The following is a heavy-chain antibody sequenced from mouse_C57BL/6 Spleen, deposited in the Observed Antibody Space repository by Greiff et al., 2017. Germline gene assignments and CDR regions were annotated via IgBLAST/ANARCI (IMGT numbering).Heavy chain of an antibody. CDR1: GYTFTSYW. CDR3: ARRTGTEDYFDY. Sequence: VQLQQPGAELVKPGASVKLSCKASGYTFTSYWMHWVKQRPGPGLEWIGMIHPNSGSTNYNEKFKSKATLTVDKSSSTAYMQLSSLTSEDSAVYYCARRTGTEDYFDYWGQGTTLTVSS. J-gene: IGHJ2*01. V-gene: IGHV1-64*01. CDR2: IHPNSGST. D-gene: IGHD4-1*01.